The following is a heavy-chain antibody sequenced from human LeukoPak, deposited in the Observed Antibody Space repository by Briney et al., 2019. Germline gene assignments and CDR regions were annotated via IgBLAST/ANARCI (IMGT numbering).Heavy chain of an antibody. CDR3: AREGGYCSGGSCYGAVDY. CDR2: IVNSGST. V-gene: IGHV4-59*12. Sequence: PSETLSLTCTVSSGSISSYYWSWIRQPPEKGLEWIGYIVNSGSTTYNPSLKSRVTISVDTSKNQFSLKLSSVTAADTAVYYCAREGGYCSGGSCYGAVDYWGQGTLVTVSS. D-gene: IGHD2-15*01. J-gene: IGHJ4*02. CDR1: SGSISSYY.